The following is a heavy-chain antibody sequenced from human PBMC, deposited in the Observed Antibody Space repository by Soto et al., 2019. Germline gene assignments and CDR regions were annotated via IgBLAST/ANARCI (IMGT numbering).Heavy chain of an antibody. Sequence: PSETLSLTCAVYGGSFSGYYWSWIRQPPGKGLEWIGEINHSGSTNYNPSLKSRVTISVDTSKNQFSPKLSSVTAADTAVYYCARVRRDYDFWSGYWKGYYFDYWGQGTLVTVSS. CDR3: ARVRRDYDFWSGYWKGYYFDY. J-gene: IGHJ4*02. V-gene: IGHV4-34*01. D-gene: IGHD3-3*01. CDR1: GGSFSGYY. CDR2: INHSGST.